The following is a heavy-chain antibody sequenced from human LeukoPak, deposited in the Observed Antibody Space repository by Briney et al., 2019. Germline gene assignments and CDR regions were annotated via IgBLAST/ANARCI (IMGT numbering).Heavy chain of an antibody. D-gene: IGHD1-1*01. V-gene: IGHV3-23*01. CDR1: RFTFSSYG. Sequence: GGTLRLSCAASRFTFSSYGMSWVRQAPGKGLEWVSAISGGGGSTYYADSVKGRFTISRDNSENTLYLQINSLRVEDTAVYYCAKDTPTTGYHLDSWGQGTLVTVSS. CDR3: AKDTPTTGYHLDS. J-gene: IGHJ4*02. CDR2: ISGGGGST.